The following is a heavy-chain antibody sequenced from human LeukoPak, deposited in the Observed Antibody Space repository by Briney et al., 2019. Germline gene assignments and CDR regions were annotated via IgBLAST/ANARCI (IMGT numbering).Heavy chain of an antibody. Sequence: ASVKVSCKASGYTFTSYGISWVRQAPGQGLKWMGWISAYNGNTNYAQKLQGRVTMTTDTSTSTAYMELRSLRSDDTAVYYCARDLILTGYYPPESTLYYYYYGMDVWGQGTTVTVSS. D-gene: IGHD3-9*01. V-gene: IGHV1-18*01. CDR1: GYTFTSYG. CDR2: ISAYNGNT. CDR3: ARDLILTGYYPPESTLYYYYYGMDV. J-gene: IGHJ6*02.